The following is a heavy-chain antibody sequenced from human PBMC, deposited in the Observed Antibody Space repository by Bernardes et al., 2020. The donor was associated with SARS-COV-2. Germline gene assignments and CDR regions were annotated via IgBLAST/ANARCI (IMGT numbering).Heavy chain of an antibody. V-gene: IGHV1-46*01. J-gene: IGHJ6*02. Sequence: ASVKVSCKASGYTFTSYYMHWVRQAPGQGLEWMGIINPSGGSTSYAQKFQGRVTMTRDTSTSTVYMELSSLRSEDTAVYYCARDRPYGSGSSYYYYGMDVWGQGTTVTVSS. D-gene: IGHD3-10*01. CDR3: ARDRPYGSGSSYYYYGMDV. CDR2: INPSGGST. CDR1: GYTFTSYY.